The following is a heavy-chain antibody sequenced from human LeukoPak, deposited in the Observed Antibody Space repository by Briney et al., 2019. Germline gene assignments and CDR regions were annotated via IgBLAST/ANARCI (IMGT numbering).Heavy chain of an antibody. D-gene: IGHD2-15*01. V-gene: IGHV3-66*01. J-gene: IGHJ6*02. Sequence: GGSLRLSCAASGFTVSSNYMSWVRQAPGKGLEWVSVIYSGGTTYYADSVKGRFTISRDNSKNTLYLQMNSLRAEDTAVYYCARDPGCSGGSCYQTNYYYYYGMDVWGQGTTVTVSS. CDR3: ARDPGCSGGSCYQTNYYYYYGMDV. CDR1: GFTVSSNY. CDR2: IYSGGTT.